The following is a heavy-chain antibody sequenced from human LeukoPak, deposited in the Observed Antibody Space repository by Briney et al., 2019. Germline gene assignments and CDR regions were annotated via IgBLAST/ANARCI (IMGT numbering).Heavy chain of an antibody. Sequence: TSETLSLTCTVSGGSISSSSYYWGWIRQPPGKGLEWIGSIYYSGSTYYNPSLKSRVTISVDTSKNQFSLKLSSVTAADTAVYYCARHPAKRGLRPTYYFDYWGRGTLVTVSS. CDR3: ARHPAKRGLRPTYYFDY. V-gene: IGHV4-39*01. D-gene: IGHD5-12*01. CDR2: IYYSGST. CDR1: GGSISSSSYY. J-gene: IGHJ4*02.